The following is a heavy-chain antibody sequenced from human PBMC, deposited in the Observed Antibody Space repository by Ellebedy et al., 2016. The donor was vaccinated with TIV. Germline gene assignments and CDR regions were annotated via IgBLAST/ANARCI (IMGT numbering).Heavy chain of an antibody. CDR1: GASMSSYF. D-gene: IGHD3-22*01. Sequence: SETLSLTCTVSGASMSSYFWSWIRQPPGKPLQWIGYIYYSGDTKYNPSLKSRATISIDTSENYFSLKLRSVTAADTAVYFCARNDRYFDFWGQGTQVTVSP. CDR3: ARNDRYFDF. V-gene: IGHV4-59*01. J-gene: IGHJ4*02. CDR2: IYYSGDT.